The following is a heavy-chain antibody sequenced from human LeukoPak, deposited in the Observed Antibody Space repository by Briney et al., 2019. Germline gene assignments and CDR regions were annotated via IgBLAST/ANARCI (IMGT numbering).Heavy chain of an antibody. V-gene: IGHV4-59*01. J-gene: IGHJ2*01. D-gene: IGHD3-22*01. Sequence: SSETLSLTCTVSGDSISSYYWSWIRQPPGKGLEWIGYIYESGSTNYNPSLKSRVTISVDRPKKQVSLKLTSVTAADTAVHYCARGYDSSGYYAWYLDLWGRGTLVTVSS. CDR1: GDSISSYY. CDR3: ARGYDSSGYYAWYLDL. CDR2: IYESGST.